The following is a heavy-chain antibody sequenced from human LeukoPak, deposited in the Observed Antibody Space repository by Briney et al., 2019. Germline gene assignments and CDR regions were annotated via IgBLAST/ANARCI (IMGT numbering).Heavy chain of an antibody. CDR1: GIIFSTYA. Sequence: GGSLRLSCEFSGIIFSTYAMNWVRQAPGKGLEWISYISGCSSGPTSTIHYADSVKGRFTISRDNAKNSLHLQMDSLSAEDTAVYYCGRDFWSGYYTEDWGQGALVIVSS. D-gene: IGHD3-3*01. CDR3: GRDFWSGYYTED. J-gene: IGHJ4*02. CDR2: ISGCSSGPTSTI. V-gene: IGHV3-48*01.